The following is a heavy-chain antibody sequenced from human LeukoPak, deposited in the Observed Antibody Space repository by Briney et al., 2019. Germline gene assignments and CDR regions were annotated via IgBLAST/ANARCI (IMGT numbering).Heavy chain of an antibody. CDR1: GGTFSSYA. CDR3: ASDSMYHGMDV. Sequence: GASVKVSCKASGGTFSSYAISWVRQAPGQGLEWMGRIIPILGIANYAQKFQGRVTITADKSTSTAYMELSSLRSEDTAVYYCASDSMYHGMDVWGQGTTVTVSS. J-gene: IGHJ6*02. CDR2: IIPILGIA. V-gene: IGHV1-69*04. D-gene: IGHD2-2*01.